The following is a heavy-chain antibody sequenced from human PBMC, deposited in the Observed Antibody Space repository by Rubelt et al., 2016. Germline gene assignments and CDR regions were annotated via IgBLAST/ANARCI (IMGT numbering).Heavy chain of an antibody. CDR3: ARDGATVTTYYYGIDV. V-gene: IGHV4-34*01. CDR2: INHSGST. J-gene: IGHJ6*02. Sequence: QVQLQQWGAGLLKPSETLSLTCAVYGGSFSGYYWSWIRQPPGKGLEWIGEINHSGSTNYNPSLKGRVTISVETSKNQFSLELSSVTAADTAVYYCARDGATVTTYYYGIDVWGQGTTVTVSS. CDR1: GGSFSGYY. D-gene: IGHD4-11*01.